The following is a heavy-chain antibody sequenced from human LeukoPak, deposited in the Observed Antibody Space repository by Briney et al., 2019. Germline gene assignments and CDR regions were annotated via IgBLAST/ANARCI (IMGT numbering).Heavy chain of an antibody. J-gene: IGHJ6*02. V-gene: IGHV1-2*02. CDR1: GYTFTGYY. D-gene: IGHD3-10*01. CDR3: ASGYYGSGSYVRYYYGMDV. Sequence: GASVKVSCKASGYTFTGYYMHWVRQAPGQGLEWMGWINPNSGGTNYAQKFQGRVTMTRDTSISTAYMELSSLRSEDTAVYYCASGYYGSGSYVRYYYGMDVWGQGTTVTVSS. CDR2: INPNSGGT.